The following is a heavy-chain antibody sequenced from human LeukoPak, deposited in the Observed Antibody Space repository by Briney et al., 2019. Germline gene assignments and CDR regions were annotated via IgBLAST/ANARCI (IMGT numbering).Heavy chain of an antibody. Sequence: GGSLRLSCAASGFTFSSYAMSWVRQVPGKGLEWVSAISGSGGSTYYADSVKGRFTISRDNSKNTLYLQMNSLRAEDTAVYYCAKDRARSPAAFDYWGQGTLVTVSS. CDR1: GFTFSSYA. V-gene: IGHV3-23*01. J-gene: IGHJ4*02. D-gene: IGHD2-2*01. CDR2: ISGSGGST. CDR3: AKDRARSPAAFDY.